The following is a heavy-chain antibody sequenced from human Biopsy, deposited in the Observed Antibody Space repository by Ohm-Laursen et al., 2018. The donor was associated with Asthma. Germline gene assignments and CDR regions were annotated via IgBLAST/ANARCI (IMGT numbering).Heavy chain of an antibody. CDR1: GFMFRSFG. D-gene: IGHD5-12*01. J-gene: IGHJ4*02. CDR3: AKRRGYSGHDNDY. CDR2: MSYDGSMK. Sequence: SLRLSCAASGFMFRSFGMHWVRQAPGKGLEWVALMSYDGSMKDYADSVRGRFTISRDNSKNTLYLQMNSLRTEDTAVYYCAKRRGYSGHDNDYWGQGTLVIVSS. V-gene: IGHV3-30*18.